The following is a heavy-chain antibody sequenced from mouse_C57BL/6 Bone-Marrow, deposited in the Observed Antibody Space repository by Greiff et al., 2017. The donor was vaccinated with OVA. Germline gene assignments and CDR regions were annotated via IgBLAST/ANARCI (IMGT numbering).Heavy chain of an antibody. CDR2: INYDGSST. CDR1: GFTFSDYY. CDR3: ARGRSYAMDY. V-gene: IGHV5-16*01. J-gene: IGHJ4*01. Sequence: EVQLVESEGGLVQPGSSMKLSCTASGFTFSDYYMAWVRQVPEKGLEWVANINYDGSSTYYLDSLKSRFIISRDNAKNILYLQMSSLKSEDTATYYCARGRSYAMDYWGQGTSVTVSS.